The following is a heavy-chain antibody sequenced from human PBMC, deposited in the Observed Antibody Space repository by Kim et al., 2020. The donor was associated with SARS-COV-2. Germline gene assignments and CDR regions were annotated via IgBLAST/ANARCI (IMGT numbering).Heavy chain of an antibody. CDR3: ARGETVLAY. Sequence: SETLSLTCTVSDAPISTYYWSWVRQAAGKGLEWIGRIYSSGTTIYNPSLKSRVTMSVDTSKNQFSLKLRSVSAADTAVYYCARGETVLAYWGQGTLVTVS. CDR2: IYSSGTT. D-gene: IGHD4-17*01. V-gene: IGHV4-4*07. CDR1: DAPISTYY. J-gene: IGHJ1*01.